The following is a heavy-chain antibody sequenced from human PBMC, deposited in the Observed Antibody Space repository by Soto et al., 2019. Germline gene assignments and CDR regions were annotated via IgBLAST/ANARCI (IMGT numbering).Heavy chain of an antibody. CDR2: IYHSGST. D-gene: IGHD6-19*01. Sequence: SETLSLTCAVSSGSISSSNWWSWVRQPPGKGLEWIGEIYHSGSTNYNPSLKSRVTISVDKSKNQFSLKLSSVTAADTAVYYCARDAPPPIAVASKRMKKLFDYWGQGTLVTVSS. V-gene: IGHV4-4*02. CDR1: SGSISSSNW. CDR3: ARDAPPPIAVASKRMKKLFDY. J-gene: IGHJ4*02.